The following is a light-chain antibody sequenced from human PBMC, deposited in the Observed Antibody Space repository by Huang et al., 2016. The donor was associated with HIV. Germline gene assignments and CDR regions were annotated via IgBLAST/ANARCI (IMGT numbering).Light chain of an antibody. J-gene: IGKJ4*01. CDR2: GAS. CDR1: QSVSHY. V-gene: IGKV3-11*01. CDR3: QESDTWPRLT. Sequence: IVLTQTPASLSFAAGERATLSCRASQSVSHYLAWYQHKPGQPPRLLIYGASRRATDIPARFNGSGSGTDFTLTISSLEAEDSALYYCQESDTWPRLTLGGGTKVEIK.